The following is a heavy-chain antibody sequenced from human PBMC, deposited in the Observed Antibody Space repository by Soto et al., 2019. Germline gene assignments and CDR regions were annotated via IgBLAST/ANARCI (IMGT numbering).Heavy chain of an antibody. CDR2: IYSGGST. D-gene: IGHD3-10*01. CDR3: SRDLFESRYYYYYMDV. CDR1: GFTVSSNY. J-gene: IGHJ6*03. V-gene: IGHV3-53*04. Sequence: EVQLVESGGGLVQPGGSLRLSCAASGFTVSSNYMSWVRQAPGKGLEWVSVIYSGGSTYYADSVKGRFTISRHNSKNTLYLQMNSLRAEDTAVYYCSRDLFESRYYYYYMDVWGKGTTVTVSS.